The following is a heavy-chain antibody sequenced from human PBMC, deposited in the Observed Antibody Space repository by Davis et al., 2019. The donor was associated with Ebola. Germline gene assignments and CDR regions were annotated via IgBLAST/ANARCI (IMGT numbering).Heavy chain of an antibody. CDR3: TSTAGSVDY. J-gene: IGHJ4*02. CDR1: GFTFSSYA. V-gene: IGHV3-64D*08. Sequence: GESLKISCSASGFTFSSYAMHWVRPAPGKGLEYVSAISSHGGSTYYADSVKGRFTISRDNSKNTLYLQMSSLRAEDTAVYYCTSTAGSVDYWGQGTLVTVSA. CDR2: ISSHGGST. D-gene: IGHD1-26*01.